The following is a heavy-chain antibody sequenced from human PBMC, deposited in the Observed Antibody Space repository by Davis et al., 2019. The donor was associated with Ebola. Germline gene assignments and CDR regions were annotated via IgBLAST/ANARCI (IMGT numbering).Heavy chain of an antibody. Sequence: GGSLRLSCAASGFTFSSYAMHWVRQAPGKGLEWVAVISYDGSNKYYADSVKGRFTISRDNSKNTLYLQMNSLRAEDTAVYYCARAGIQLEFDYWGQGTLVTVSS. CDR3: ARAGIQLEFDY. CDR1: GFTFSSYA. V-gene: IGHV3-30-3*01. CDR2: ISYDGSNK. J-gene: IGHJ4*02. D-gene: IGHD5-18*01.